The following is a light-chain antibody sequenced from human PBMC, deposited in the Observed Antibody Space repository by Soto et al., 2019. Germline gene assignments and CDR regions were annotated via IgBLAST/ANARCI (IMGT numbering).Light chain of an antibody. CDR3: QQYNSWPPIT. V-gene: IGKV3-15*01. CDR1: QSVSSSY. CDR2: DAS. Sequence: PGDRATLSSRALQSVSSSYLAWYQQRPGQAPRLLIYDASTRATGIPDRFSGGGSGREYTLTISSLQSEDDVVYYCQQYNSWPPITFGQGTRLEIK. J-gene: IGKJ5*01.